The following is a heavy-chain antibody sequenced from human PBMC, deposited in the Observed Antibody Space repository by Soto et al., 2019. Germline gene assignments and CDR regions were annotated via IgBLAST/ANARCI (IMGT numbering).Heavy chain of an antibody. J-gene: IGHJ6*02. CDR2: IYADDSET. CDR1: GYSFSDYW. Sequence: GESLKISCKGSGYSFSDYWINWVRQMPGKGLEWMGIIYADDSETRYSPSFQGQVTISVDKSTNTAYLHWTRMKASDSAMYYCARRRGMDVWDQGTTVTVSS. CDR3: ARRRGMDV. V-gene: IGHV5-51*01.